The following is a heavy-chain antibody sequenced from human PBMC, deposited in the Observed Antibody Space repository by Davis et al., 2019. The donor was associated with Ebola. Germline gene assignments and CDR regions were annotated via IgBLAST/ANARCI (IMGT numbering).Heavy chain of an antibody. D-gene: IGHD2-21*02. J-gene: IGHJ2*01. Sequence: GESLKISCKGSGYSFTSYWIGWVRQMPGKGLEWMGIIYPGDSDTRYSPSFQGQVTISADKSISTAYLQWSSLKASDTAMYYCARRHLEFWGGDPYWYFDLWGRGTLVTVSS. V-gene: IGHV5-51*01. CDR3: ARRHLEFWGGDPYWYFDL. CDR2: IYPGDSDT. CDR1: GYSFTSYW.